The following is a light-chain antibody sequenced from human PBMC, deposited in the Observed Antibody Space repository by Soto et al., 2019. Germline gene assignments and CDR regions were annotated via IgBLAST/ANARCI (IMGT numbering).Light chain of an antibody. CDR1: SSDVGSYTY. J-gene: IGLJ3*02. CDR3: SSYTTKTGLGVV. V-gene: IGLV2-14*01. CDR2: EVS. Sequence: QSALTQPASVSGSPGQSITISCTGTSSDVGSYTYVSWYQQHPGKVPKLMLYEVSNRPSGVSSRFSGSKSGNTASLTISGLQPEDEAAYYCSSYTTKTGLGVVFGGGTKLTVL.